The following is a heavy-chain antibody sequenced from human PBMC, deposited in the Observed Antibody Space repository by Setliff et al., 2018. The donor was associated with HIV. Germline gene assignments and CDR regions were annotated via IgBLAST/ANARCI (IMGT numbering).Heavy chain of an antibody. V-gene: IGHV4-61*09. CDR3: ARVRGSSYFGTFDY. Sequence: LSLTCSVSGGSISSGSYYWTWIRQPAGKGPEWIGHIYTNGYTNYNPSLKSRVTISVDTSKNQFSLKLSSVTAADTAVYYCARVRGSSYFGTFDYWGQGALVTVSS. CDR2: IYTNGYT. D-gene: IGHD1-26*01. J-gene: IGHJ4*02. CDR1: GGSISSGSYY.